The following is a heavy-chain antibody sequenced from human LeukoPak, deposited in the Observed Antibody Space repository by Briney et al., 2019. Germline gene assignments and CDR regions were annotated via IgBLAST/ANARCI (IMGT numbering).Heavy chain of an antibody. V-gene: IGHV1-18*01. J-gene: IGHJ4*02. Sequence: ASVKVSCKASGYTFASYGISWVRQAPGQWLEWMGWISAYNGNTNYAQKLQGRVSMTTDTSTSTAYMEMRSLRFEDTAVYYCARDWAEGSYGPDYWGQGTLVTVSS. CDR1: GYTFASYG. D-gene: IGHD5-18*01. CDR2: ISAYNGNT. CDR3: ARDWAEGSYGPDY.